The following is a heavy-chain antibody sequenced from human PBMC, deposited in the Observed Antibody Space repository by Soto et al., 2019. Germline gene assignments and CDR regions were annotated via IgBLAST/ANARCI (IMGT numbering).Heavy chain of an antibody. CDR2: INSDGSST. Sequence: EVQLVESGGGLVQPGGSLRLSCAASGFTFSSYWMHWVRQAPGKGLVWVSRINSDGSSTSYADSVKGRFTISRDNAKNAVDLQVNSLRGVDTAVYYCASFEGEQWLATPDGYYYGMDVWGQGTTVTVSS. CDR1: GFTFSSYW. CDR3: ASFEGEQWLATPDGYYYGMDV. V-gene: IGHV3-74*01. D-gene: IGHD6-19*01. J-gene: IGHJ6*02.